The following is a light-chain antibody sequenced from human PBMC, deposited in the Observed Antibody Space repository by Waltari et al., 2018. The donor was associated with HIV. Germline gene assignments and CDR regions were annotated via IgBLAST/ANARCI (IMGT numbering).Light chain of an antibody. J-gene: IGLJ2*01. CDR3: QVWDSSDHVV. CDR2: DDT. Sequence: SYVLTQPPSVSVAPGQTARITCWGNNIGRKNSHWYQQKPGQAPVVVVYDDTDRPSGIPERFSGSNSGNTATLTISRVEAGDEADYHCQVWDSSDHVVFGGGTKLTVL. CDR1: NIGRKN. V-gene: IGLV3-21*02.